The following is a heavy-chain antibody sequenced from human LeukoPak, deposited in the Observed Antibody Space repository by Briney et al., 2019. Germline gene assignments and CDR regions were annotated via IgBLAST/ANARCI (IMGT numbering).Heavy chain of an antibody. CDR3: ARVREYYDSSCYYFYYFDY. V-gene: IGHV4-59*01. CDR1: GGSISSYY. CDR2: IYYSGST. J-gene: IGHJ4*02. Sequence: PSETLSLTCTVSGGSISSYYWSWIRQPPGKGLEWIGYIYYSGSTNYNPSLKSRVTISVDTSKNQFSLKLSSVTAADTAVYYCARVREYYDSSCYYFYYFDYWGQGTLVTVSS. D-gene: IGHD3-22*01.